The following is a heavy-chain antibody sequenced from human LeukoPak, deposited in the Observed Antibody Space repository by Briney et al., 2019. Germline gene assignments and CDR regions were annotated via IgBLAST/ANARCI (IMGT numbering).Heavy chain of an antibody. CDR1: GFTFSSYG. V-gene: IGHV3-30*03. Sequence: GGSLRLSCAASGFTFSSYGMHWVRPAPGKGLEWVAVISYDGSNKYYADSVKGRFTTSRDNSKNTLYLQMNSLRAEDTAVYYCARVARRYSSSWYDYWGQGTLVTVSS. CDR2: ISYDGSNK. D-gene: IGHD6-13*01. CDR3: ARVARRYSSSWYDY. J-gene: IGHJ4*02.